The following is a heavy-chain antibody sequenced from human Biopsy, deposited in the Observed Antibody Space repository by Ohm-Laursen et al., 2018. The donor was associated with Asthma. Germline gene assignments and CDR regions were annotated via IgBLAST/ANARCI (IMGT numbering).Heavy chain of an antibody. CDR1: GFTFSSYG. CDR3: AKDTEGRYDFWSGLSYNYYGMDV. V-gene: IGHV3-30*18. J-gene: IGHJ6*02. D-gene: IGHD3-3*01. CDR2: ISYDGSNK. Sequence: SSLRLSCSASGFTFSSYGMYWARQAPGKGLEWVAVISYDGSNKYYADSVKGRFTISRDNSKNTLYLQMNSLRAEDTAVYYCAKDTEGRYDFWSGLSYNYYGMDVWGQGTTVTVSS.